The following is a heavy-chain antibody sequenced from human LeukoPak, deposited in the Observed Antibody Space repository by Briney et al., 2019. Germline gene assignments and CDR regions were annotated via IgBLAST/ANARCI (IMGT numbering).Heavy chain of an antibody. CDR2: INTDGSST. J-gene: IGHJ4*02. Sequence: GGSLRLSCAASGFTFSSYWMYWVRQAPGKGLVGVSRINTDGSSTSYADSVKGRFTISRDNAKNTLYLQMNSLRAEDTAVYYCTRDSSGSYWGQGTLVTVSS. V-gene: IGHV3-74*01. CDR1: GFTFSSYW. D-gene: IGHD1-26*01. CDR3: TRDSSGSY.